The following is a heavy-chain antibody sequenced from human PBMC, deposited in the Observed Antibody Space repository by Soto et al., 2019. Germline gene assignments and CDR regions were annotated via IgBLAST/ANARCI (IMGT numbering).Heavy chain of an antibody. D-gene: IGHD4-17*01. CDR1: GFTFTTFG. Sequence: QVQLVESGGGVVQPGGSLRLSCTASGFTFTTFGIHWVRQAPGKGLEWVALISYDGHNKYYSDSVTGRFTISRDNYKNTLSLHMNSLRAEDTAVYYCAKDLQAYGDYNYYYYGMDVWGQGTTVSVSS. CDR3: AKDLQAYGDYNYYYYGMDV. V-gene: IGHV3-30*18. J-gene: IGHJ6*02. CDR2: ISYDGHNK.